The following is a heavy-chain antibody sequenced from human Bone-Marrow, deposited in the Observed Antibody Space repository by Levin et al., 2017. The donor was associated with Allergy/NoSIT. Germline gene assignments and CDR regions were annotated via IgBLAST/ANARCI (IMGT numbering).Heavy chain of an antibody. D-gene: IGHD3-10*01. Sequence: SETLSLTCTVSGASITSGHYYWTWIRQPAGKGLEWIGRVYTGGSTAYNNHASLESRVTISLDTSRSQFSLKMTSVSAADTAIYFCARDSGRSWKDRLGLGWFDPWGQGILVTVSS. CDR3: ARDSGRSWKDRLGLGWFDP. CDR1: GASITSGHYY. CDR2: VYTGGST. J-gene: IGHJ5*02. V-gene: IGHV4-61*02.